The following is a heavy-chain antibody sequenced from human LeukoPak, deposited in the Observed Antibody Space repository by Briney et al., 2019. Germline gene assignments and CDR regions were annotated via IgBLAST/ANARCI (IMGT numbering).Heavy chain of an antibody. CDR2: ISWDGGST. V-gene: IGHV3-43*01. J-gene: IGHJ6*03. CDR1: GFTFDDYT. Sequence: HSGGSLRLSCAASGFTFDDYTMHWVRQAPGKGLEWVSLISWDGGSTYYADSVKGRFTIPRDNSKNSLYLQMNSLRTEDTALYYCAKAGYCSGGSCYDYMDVWGKGTTATVSS. CDR3: AKAGYCSGGSCYDYMDV. D-gene: IGHD2-15*01.